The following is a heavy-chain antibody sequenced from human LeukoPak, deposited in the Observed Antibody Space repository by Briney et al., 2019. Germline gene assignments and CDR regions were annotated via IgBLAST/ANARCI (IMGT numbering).Heavy chain of an antibody. J-gene: IGHJ4*02. Sequence: SETLSLTCTVSGGSISSYYWSWIRQPPGKGLEWIGYIYYSGSTNYNPSLKSRVTISVDTSKNQFSLKLSSVTAADTAVYYCARGGYSSSPREYYFDYWGQGTLVTVSS. V-gene: IGHV4-59*01. CDR2: IYYSGST. CDR1: GGSISSYY. D-gene: IGHD6-6*01. CDR3: ARGGYSSSPREYYFDY.